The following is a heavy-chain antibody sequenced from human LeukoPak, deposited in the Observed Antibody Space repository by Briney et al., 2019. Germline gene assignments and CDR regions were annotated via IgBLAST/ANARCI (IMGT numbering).Heavy chain of an antibody. J-gene: IGHJ5*02. CDR2: ISTYTGNA. CDR3: ARHMGWNNSSGGVAWFDP. V-gene: IGHV1-18*01. CDR1: GYIFSRNA. D-gene: IGHD1-1*01. Sequence: GASAKVSCKTSGYIFSRNAISWVRQTPGQGLEWLGWISTYTGNANYAQKFQGRVSMTTDTSTRTVFLELWSLRSDDTAVYYCARHMGWNNSSGGVAWFDPWGQGTLVTVSS.